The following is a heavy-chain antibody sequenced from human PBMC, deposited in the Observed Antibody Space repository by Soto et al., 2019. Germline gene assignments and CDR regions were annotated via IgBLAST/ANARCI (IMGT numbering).Heavy chain of an antibody. CDR1: GFIFSNYV. J-gene: IGHJ4*02. CDR3: AKTPLRVGPIDY. V-gene: IGHV3-23*01. D-gene: IGHD2-15*01. Sequence: DVQLLDSGGGLVQPGGSLRLSCAASGFIFSNYVMSWVRQTPGKGLEWDSGISGRGDNPYYADSAKGRFTVSRDNSKNTLYLQMDRLRAEDTAVYYCAKTPLRVGPIDYWGQGTLVTVSS. CDR2: ISGRGDNP.